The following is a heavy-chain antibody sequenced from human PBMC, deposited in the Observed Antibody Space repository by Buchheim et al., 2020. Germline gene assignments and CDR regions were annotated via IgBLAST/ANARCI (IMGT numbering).Heavy chain of an antibody. D-gene: IGHD1-26*01. CDR1: GFTFSSYN. J-gene: IGHJ4*02. CDR3: ARAGATKYYFDY. Sequence: EVQLVESGGGLVKPGGSLRLSCAASGFTFSSYNMNWVRQAPGKGLEWVSSISSGSSYIYYADSVKGRFTISRDNAKNSLYLQMNSLRAEDTAVYYCARAGATKYYFDYWGQGTL. CDR2: ISSGSSYI. V-gene: IGHV3-21*01.